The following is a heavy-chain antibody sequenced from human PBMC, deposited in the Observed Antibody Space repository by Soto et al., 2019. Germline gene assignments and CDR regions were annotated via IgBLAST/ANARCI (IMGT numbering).Heavy chain of an antibody. CDR1: GFTFSSYA. D-gene: IGHD5-18*01. CDR2: ISYDGSNK. J-gene: IGHJ6*02. V-gene: IGHV3-30-3*01. CDR3: ASPTGPYTAITREYYYYYGMDV. Sequence: GGSLRLSCAASGFTFSSYAMHWVRQAPGKGLEWVAVISYDGSNKYYADSVKGRFTISRDNSKNELYLQMNSLRAEDTAVYYCASPTGPYTAITREYYYYYGMDVWGQGTTVTVSS.